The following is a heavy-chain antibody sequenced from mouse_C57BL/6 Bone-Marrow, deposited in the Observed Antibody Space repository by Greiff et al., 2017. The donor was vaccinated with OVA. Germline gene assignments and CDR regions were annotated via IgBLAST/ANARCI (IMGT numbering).Heavy chain of an antibody. CDR1: GFTFSDYG. CDR3: ARSQLGTRFDY. V-gene: IGHV5-17*01. J-gene: IGHJ2*01. Sequence: DVKLVESGGGLVKPGGSLKLSCAASGFTFSDYGMHWVRQAPEKGLEWVAYISSGSSTIYYADTVTGRFTISRDNAKNTLFLQMTSLRSEDTAMYYCARSQLGTRFDYWGQGTTLTVSS. D-gene: IGHD4-1*02. CDR2: ISSGSSTI.